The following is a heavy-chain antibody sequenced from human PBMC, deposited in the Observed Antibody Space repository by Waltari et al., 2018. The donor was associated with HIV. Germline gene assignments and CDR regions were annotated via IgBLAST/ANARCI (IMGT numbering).Heavy chain of an antibody. V-gene: IGHV3-21*01. CDR3: ARDPRWTGASDY. CDR2: SSTSSRYR. Sequence: EVQLVESGGGLDKPGGYLSLSCAASGFSFSISSMNWVRQATGKRLEWVSASSTSSRYRDYAHPGKGRFTVSSNNAKNSLYLQRNSRRVGDTAVYFCARDPRWTGASDYWGQGTLVTVSS. CDR1: GFSFSISS. D-gene: IGHD7-27*01. J-gene: IGHJ4*02.